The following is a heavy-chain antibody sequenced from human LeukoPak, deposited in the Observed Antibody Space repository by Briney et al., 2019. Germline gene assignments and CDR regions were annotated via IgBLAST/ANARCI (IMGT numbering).Heavy chain of an antibody. CDR3: AREVRWGNYFDY. CDR2: IYYSGSA. CDR1: GGSISSGGYY. V-gene: IGHV4-31*03. D-gene: IGHD3-10*01. J-gene: IGHJ4*02. Sequence: SETLSLTCTVSGGSISSGGYYWSWIRQHPGKGLERIGYIYYSGSAYYNPSLKSRVTISVDTSKNQFSLKLSSVTAADTAVYYCAREVRWGNYFDYWGQGTLVTVS.